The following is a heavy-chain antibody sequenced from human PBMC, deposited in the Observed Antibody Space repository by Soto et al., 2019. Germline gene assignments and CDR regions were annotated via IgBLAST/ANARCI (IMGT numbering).Heavy chain of an antibody. CDR2: IHYSGSA. CDR3: AREVNVPADADAFDI. CDR1: GGSISNDNYF. V-gene: IGHV4-31*03. J-gene: IGHJ3*02. Sequence: QVQLQESGPGLVKPSQTLSLTCTVSGGSISNDNYFWSWIRQHPGKGLEWIGYIHYSGSAYYNPSLRSRVIILVDTTKNQFSMKLTSVTAADTAMYYCAREVNVPADADAFDIWGQGTMVTVSS. D-gene: IGHD2-2*01.